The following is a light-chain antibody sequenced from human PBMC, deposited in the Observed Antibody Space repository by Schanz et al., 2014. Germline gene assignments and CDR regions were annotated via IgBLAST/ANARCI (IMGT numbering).Light chain of an antibody. CDR2: GVS. Sequence: EIVMTQSPAPLSLSPGERATLSCRASQSVSSTLAWYQQKPGQAPRLLMYGVSNRATGIPARFSGSGSGTEFALTISSLQPEDVATYYCQQYNYWPPFTFGQGTKLEIK. V-gene: IGKV3-15*01. CDR1: QSVSST. CDR3: QQYNYWPPFT. J-gene: IGKJ2*01.